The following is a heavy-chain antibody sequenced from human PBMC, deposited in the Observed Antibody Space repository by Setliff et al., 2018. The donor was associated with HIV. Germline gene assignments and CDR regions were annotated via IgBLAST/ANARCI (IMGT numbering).Heavy chain of an antibody. CDR1: GDTYRNYA. J-gene: IGHJ4*02. CDR3: GRGWGSPRDSQVRYISLDH. V-gene: IGHV1-69*13. D-gene: IGHD3-16*01. CDR2: ISRFFNTT. Sequence: SVKVSCKASGDTYRNYAVNWVRQAPGQGLEWMGAISRFFNTTTYAHNFQGRVTITADESTSTGYMELRSLRSDDTAVYFCGRGWGSPRDSQVRYISLDHWGQGSLVTVSS.